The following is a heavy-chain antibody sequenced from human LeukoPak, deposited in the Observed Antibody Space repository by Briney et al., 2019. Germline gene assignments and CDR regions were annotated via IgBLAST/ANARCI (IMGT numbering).Heavy chain of an antibody. CDR1: GYTLTELS. J-gene: IGHJ3*02. CDR3: ATDNPGYSTSWDCSFDI. CDR2: FDPEDGET. D-gene: IGHD2-2*01. Sequence: ASVKVSCKVSGYTLTELSMHWVRQAPGKGLEWMGGFDPEDGETIYAQKFQGRVIMTEDTSTDTAYMELSSLRSEDTAVYYCATDNPGYSTSWDCSFDIWGQGTMVTVSS. V-gene: IGHV1-24*01.